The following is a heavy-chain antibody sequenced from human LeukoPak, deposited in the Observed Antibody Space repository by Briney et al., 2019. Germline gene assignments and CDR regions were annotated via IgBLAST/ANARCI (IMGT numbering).Heavy chain of an antibody. CDR1: GGSISSYY. CDR3: ARRVVTAANYWYFDL. V-gene: IGHV4-59*01. J-gene: IGHJ2*01. D-gene: IGHD2-2*01. Sequence: SETLSLTCTVSGGSISSYYWSWIRQPPGKGLEWIGYIYYSGSTNYNPSLKSRVTISVDTSKNQYSLKLSSVTAADTAVYYCARRVVTAANYWYFDLWGRGTLVTVSS. CDR2: IYYSGST.